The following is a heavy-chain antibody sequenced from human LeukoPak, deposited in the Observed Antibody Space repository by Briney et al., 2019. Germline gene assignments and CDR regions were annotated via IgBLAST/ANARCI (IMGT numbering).Heavy chain of an antibody. Sequence: PSETLSLTCTVSGGSINSYYWSWIQQPPGKGLEWIGCIHYSGSTNYNPSLKSRVTISVDTSKNQFSLRLSSVTAADTAVYYSARVRDRSSYFYDFDYWGQGTLVTVSS. J-gene: IGHJ4*02. CDR1: GGSINSYY. CDR2: IHYSGST. D-gene: IGHD3-22*01. CDR3: ARVRDRSSYFYDFDY. V-gene: IGHV4-59*01.